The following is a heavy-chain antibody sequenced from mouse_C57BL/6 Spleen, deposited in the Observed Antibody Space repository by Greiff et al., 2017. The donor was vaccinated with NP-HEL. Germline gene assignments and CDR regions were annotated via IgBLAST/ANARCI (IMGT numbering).Heavy chain of an antibody. D-gene: IGHD1-1*01. CDR2: IYPSDSET. Sequence: QVQLKQSGAELVRPGSSVKLSCKASGYTFTSYWMDWVKQRPGQGLEWIGNIYPSDSETHYNQKFKDKATLTVDKSSSTAYMQLSSLTSEDSAVYYCARSGTTVVDPYFDVWGTGTTVTVSS. V-gene: IGHV1-61*01. CDR1: GYTFTSYW. J-gene: IGHJ1*03. CDR3: ARSGTTVVDPYFDV.